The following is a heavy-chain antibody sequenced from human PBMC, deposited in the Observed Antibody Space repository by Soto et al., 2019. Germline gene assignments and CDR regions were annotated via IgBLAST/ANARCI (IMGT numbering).Heavy chain of an antibody. V-gene: IGHV4-30-4*01. D-gene: IGHD6-6*01. CDR1: GGSISSGDYY. CDR3: ARDEVSHSIYGPQPQRTDY. Sequence: SETLSLTCTVSGGSISSGDYYWSWIRQPPGKGLEWIGYIYYSGSTYYNPSLTSRVTISVDTSKNQFSLKLSSVTAADTAVYYCARDEVSHSIYGPQPQRTDYWGQGTLGTLSS. CDR2: IYYSGST. J-gene: IGHJ4*02.